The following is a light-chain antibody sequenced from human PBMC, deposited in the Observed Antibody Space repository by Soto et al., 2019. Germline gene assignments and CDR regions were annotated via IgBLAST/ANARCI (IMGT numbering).Light chain of an antibody. V-gene: IGLV7-43*01. Sequence: QAVVTQEPSLTVSPGGTVTLTCASSTGAVTSGNYPSWFQQKPGQTPRTLIYTTNSRHSWTPARFSGSLLGGKVALTLSGVQPEDEAEYYCLLYYGGAQLVFGGGTKLTVL. CDR3: LLYYGGAQLV. CDR1: TGAVTSGNY. J-gene: IGLJ3*02. CDR2: TTN.